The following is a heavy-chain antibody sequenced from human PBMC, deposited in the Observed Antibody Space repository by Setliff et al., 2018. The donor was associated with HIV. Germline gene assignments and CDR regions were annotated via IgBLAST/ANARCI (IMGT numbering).Heavy chain of an antibody. V-gene: IGHV3-30*02. CDR3: AKNFYSSPWSPLDY. D-gene: IGHD6-19*01. CDR2: IRYDGTYK. Sequence: GGSLRLSCAASGFTFSSYGMHWVRQAPGKGLEWVAFIRYDGTYKYYADSLKGRFTIPRDNSKNTLFLQMNSLRTEDTAVYYCAKNFYSSPWSPLDYWGQGTLVTVSS. J-gene: IGHJ4*02. CDR1: GFTFSSYG.